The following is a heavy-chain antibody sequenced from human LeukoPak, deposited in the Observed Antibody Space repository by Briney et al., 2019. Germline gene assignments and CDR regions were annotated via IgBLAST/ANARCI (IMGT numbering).Heavy chain of an antibody. V-gene: IGHV1-2*02. CDR1: GYTFTGLGLY. J-gene: IGHJ6*03. CDR2: INPRSGGT. D-gene: IGHD3-9*01. CDR3: ARVTGILTGPTPYYYYYMDV. Sequence: AASVKVSCKTSGYTFTGLGLYIHWVRQAPGQGLEWMGWINPRSGGTNYAQKFQGRVTMTRDTSISTAYMELSRLTSDDTAVYYCARVTGILTGPTPYYYYYMDVWGKGTTVTVSS.